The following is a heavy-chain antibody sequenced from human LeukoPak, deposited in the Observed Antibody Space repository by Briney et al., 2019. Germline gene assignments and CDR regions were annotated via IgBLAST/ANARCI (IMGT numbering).Heavy chain of an antibody. J-gene: IGHJ5*02. D-gene: IGHD3-10*01. CDR2: INAGNGNT. CDR1: GYTFTSYA. CDR3: ARDGSGSGNWFDP. Sequence: ASVKVSCKASGYTFTSYAMHWVRQAPGQRLEWMGWINAGNGNTKYSQEFQGRVTITRDTSASTAYMELSSLRSEDMAVYYCARDGSGSGNWFDPWGQGTLVTVSS. V-gene: IGHV1-3*03.